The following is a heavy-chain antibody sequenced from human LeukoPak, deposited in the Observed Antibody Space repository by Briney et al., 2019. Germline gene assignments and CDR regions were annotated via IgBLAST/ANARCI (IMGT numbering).Heavy chain of an antibody. V-gene: IGHV3-7*01. CDR1: GFTFSSCC. Sequence: GGSLRLSCVASGFTFSSCCMIWVRQARGKGLEWLANIKQDESETHYVDSVKGRFAISRDNAKNSVYLHMSSLRVEDTAVYYCARVESGNSCYRAVDYWGQGTLVTVSS. D-gene: IGHD2-2*01. J-gene: IGHJ4*02. CDR3: ARVESGNSCYRAVDY. CDR2: IKQDESET.